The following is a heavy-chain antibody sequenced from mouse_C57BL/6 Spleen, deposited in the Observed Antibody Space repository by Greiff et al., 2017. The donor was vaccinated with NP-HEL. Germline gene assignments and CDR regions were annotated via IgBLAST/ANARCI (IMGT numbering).Heavy chain of an antibody. J-gene: IGHJ2*01. CDR1: GFTFSSYA. CDR2: ISDGGSYT. D-gene: IGHD2-2*01. V-gene: IGHV5-4*03. Sequence: EVKLMESGGGLVKPGGSLKLSCAASGFTFSSYAMSWVRQTPEKRLEWVATISDGGSYTYYPDNVKGRFTISRDNAKNNLYLQMSHLKSEDTAMYYCARRLSTMVTTRYFDYWGQGTTLTVSS. CDR3: ARRLSTMVTTRYFDY.